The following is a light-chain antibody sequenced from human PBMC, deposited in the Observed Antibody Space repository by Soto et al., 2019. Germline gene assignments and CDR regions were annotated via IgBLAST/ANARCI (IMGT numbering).Light chain of an antibody. CDR1: QSISDT. Sequence: EIVMTQSPATLSVSPGGRATLSCRTSQSISDTLAWYRQKPGQAPRLLIYGASSRATGIPDRFSGSGSGTDFTLTISRLEPEDFAVYSCQQYGGSTRTFGQGTKVDIK. V-gene: IGKV3-20*01. CDR2: GAS. J-gene: IGKJ1*01. CDR3: QQYGGSTRT.